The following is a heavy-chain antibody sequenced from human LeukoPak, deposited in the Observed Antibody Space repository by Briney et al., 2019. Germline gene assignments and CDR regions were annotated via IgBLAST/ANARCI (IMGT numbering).Heavy chain of an antibody. J-gene: IGHJ4*02. D-gene: IGHD5-18*01. CDR3: ARRRGYSYPTNPYYFDY. CDR2: IYYSGST. V-gene: IGHV4-39*07. CDR1: GGSISSSSYY. Sequence: PSETLSLTCTVSGGSISSSSYYWGWIRQPPGKGLEWIGSIYYSGSTYYNPSLKSRVTISVDTSKNQFSLKLSSVTAADTAVYYCARRRGYSYPTNPYYFDYWGQGTLVTVSS.